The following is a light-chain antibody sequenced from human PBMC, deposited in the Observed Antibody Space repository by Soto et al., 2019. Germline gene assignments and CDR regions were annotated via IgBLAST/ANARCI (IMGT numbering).Light chain of an antibody. CDR2: DIN. Sequence: QSALTQPRSVSGSPGQSVTTSCTGTSSDVGNYLYLSWYQQHPGKAPKLMIYDINKRPSGVPGRFSGSKSGNTASLTISGLQAEDEADYYCCSYAGRYTYVFGTGTKVTVL. V-gene: IGLV2-11*01. CDR1: SSDVGNYLY. CDR3: CSYAGRYTYV. J-gene: IGLJ1*01.